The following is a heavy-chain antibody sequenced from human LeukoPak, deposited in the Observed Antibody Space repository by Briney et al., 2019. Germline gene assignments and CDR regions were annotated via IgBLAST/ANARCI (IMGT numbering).Heavy chain of an antibody. CDR2: IYYSGST. D-gene: IGHD3-3*01. Sequence: PSETLSLTCTVSGGSISSRSYYWGWIRQPPGKGLEWIGSIYYSGSTYYNPSLKSRVTISVDTSKNQFSLKLSSVTAADTAVYYCARGSSYYDFWSGYHTYYYYMNVWGKGTTVTVSS. CDR1: GGSISSRSYY. V-gene: IGHV4-39*07. CDR3: ARGSSYYDFWSGYHTYYYYMNV. J-gene: IGHJ6*03.